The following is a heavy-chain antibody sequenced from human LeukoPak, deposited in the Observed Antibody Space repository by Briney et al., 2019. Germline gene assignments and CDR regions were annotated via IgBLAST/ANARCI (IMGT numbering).Heavy chain of an antibody. J-gene: IGHJ4*02. Sequence: GGSLRLSCAASGFTFNDYGMSWVRQAPGKGLEWVSGINWNGGSTGYADSVKGRFTISRDNAKNSLYLQMNSLRAEDTAVYYCATYRQVLLPFESWGQGTLVTVSS. D-gene: IGHD2/OR15-2a*01. CDR3: ATYRQVLLPFES. CDR1: GFTFNDYG. V-gene: IGHV3-20*04. CDR2: INWNGGST.